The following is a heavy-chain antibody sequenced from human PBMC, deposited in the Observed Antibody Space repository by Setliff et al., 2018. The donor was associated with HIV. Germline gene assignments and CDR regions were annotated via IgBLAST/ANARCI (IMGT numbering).Heavy chain of an antibody. J-gene: IGHJ6*03. CDR2: IKSKSDGGTK. Sequence: GGSLRLSCAASGLTFSNAWMNWVRQAPGKGLEWVGRIKSKSDGGTKDYAAPVKGRFTISRDDSKNTLSLQMNSLKIEDTAVYYCTTRAVPSRWGELQFLERYYYSMDVWGKGTTVTVSS. D-gene: IGHD3-3*01. CDR3: TTRAVPSRWGELQFLERYYYSMDV. CDR1: GLTFSNAW. V-gene: IGHV3-15*01.